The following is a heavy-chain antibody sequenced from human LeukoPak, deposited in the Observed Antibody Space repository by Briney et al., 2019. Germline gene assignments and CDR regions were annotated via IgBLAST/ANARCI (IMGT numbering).Heavy chain of an antibody. CDR1: GGTFSSYA. CDR3: ATYDYGDPLARYAEYFQH. D-gene: IGHD4-17*01. V-gene: IGHV1-69*01. CDR2: IIPIFGTA. Sequence: ASVKVSGKAPGGTFSSYAISWVRQAPGQGLEWMGGIIPIFGTANYAQKFQGRVTITADESTSTAYMELSSLRSEDTAVYYCATYDYGDPLARYAEYFQHWGQGTLVTVSS. J-gene: IGHJ1*01.